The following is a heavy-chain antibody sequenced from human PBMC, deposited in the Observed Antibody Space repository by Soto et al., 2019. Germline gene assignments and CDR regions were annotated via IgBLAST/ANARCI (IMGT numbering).Heavy chain of an antibody. J-gene: IGHJ6*03. D-gene: IGHD3-16*01. V-gene: IGHV1-8*01. CDR1: GYIFTSYD. CDR2: MNPNSGNT. CDR3: SGGHRGDYSMDV. Sequence: QVQLVQSGAEVKKPGASVKVSCNASGYIFTSYDINWMRQATGQGLEWMGWMNPNSGNTGYAQKFQGRVTMTRNTSISTAYMELSSLRSEDPAVYYCSGGHRGDYSMDVWGKGTTVTVSS.